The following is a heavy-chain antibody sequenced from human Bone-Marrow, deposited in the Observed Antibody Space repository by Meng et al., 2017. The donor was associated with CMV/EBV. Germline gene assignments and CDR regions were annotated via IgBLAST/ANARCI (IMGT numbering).Heavy chain of an antibody. J-gene: IGHJ4*02. CDR3: AERGGGY. CDR2: IHYTGRA. D-gene: IGHD1-1*01. V-gene: IGHV4-59*11. Sequence: PPQQAGPGLGKPSEALALTCRVSGVSISTHYWGWIRQTPGKGLEWIASIHYTGRADYSPSLKSRVTVSVDTSDSQLSLKLSSVTTADTAMYYCAERGGGYWGQGILVTVSS. CDR1: GVSISTHY.